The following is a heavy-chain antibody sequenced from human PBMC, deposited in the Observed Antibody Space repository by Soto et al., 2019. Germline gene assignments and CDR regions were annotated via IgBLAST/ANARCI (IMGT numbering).Heavy chain of an antibody. Sequence: LRLSCAASGFTFSGYSMNWVRQAPGKGLEWVSSISSSSNYIYYADSVKGRFTISRDNAKNSLYLQMNSLRAEDTAEYYCAGLMTTVVSNWFDPWRQGTLVTVSS. CDR1: GFTFSGYS. CDR3: AGLMTTVVSNWFDP. D-gene: IGHD4-17*01. CDR2: ISSSSNYI. J-gene: IGHJ5*02. V-gene: IGHV3-21*01.